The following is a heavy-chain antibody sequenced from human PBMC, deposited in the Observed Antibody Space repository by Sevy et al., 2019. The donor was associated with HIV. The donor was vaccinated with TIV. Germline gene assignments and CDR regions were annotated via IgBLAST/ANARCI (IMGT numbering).Heavy chain of an antibody. D-gene: IGHD5-18*01. CDR2: IYSDGTS. Sequence: GGSLRLSCAASGFTVSSNYMTWVRQAPGKGLEGVSVIYSDGTSYHAVSVKDRFTISRDNSKNTLFLEMNSLRAEDTAFYYCARGKSGYGYGLNSWGQGTLVTVSS. J-gene: IGHJ4*02. V-gene: IGHV3-66*01. CDR3: ARGKSGYGYGLNS. CDR1: GFTVSSNY.